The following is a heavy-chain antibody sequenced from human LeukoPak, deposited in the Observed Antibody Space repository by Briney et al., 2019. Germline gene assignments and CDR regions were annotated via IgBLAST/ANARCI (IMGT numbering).Heavy chain of an antibody. Sequence: GGSLRLSCAASGFTFTNAWMSWVRQAPGKGLEWVGRIKSKTDRGTTDYAAPVKGRFTISRDDSKNTQYLQMNSLKTEDTAVYYCTTDYDLRAFDIWGQGTMVTVSS. J-gene: IGHJ3*02. CDR2: IKSKTDRGTT. V-gene: IGHV3-15*01. D-gene: IGHD3-16*01. CDR3: TTDYDLRAFDI. CDR1: GFTFTNAW.